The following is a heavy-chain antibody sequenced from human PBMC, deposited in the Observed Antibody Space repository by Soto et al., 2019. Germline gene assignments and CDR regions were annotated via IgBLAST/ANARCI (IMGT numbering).Heavy chain of an antibody. Sequence: SETLSLTCTVSGGSISSGGYFWNWIRQHPGKGLEWIGYIYYSGGTYYNPSLKSRVTISVDTSKNQFCLKLNSVTAADTAVYYCARDLWGYCGTDCYPLDVWGQGTTVTVSS. V-gene: IGHV4-31*03. J-gene: IGHJ6*02. CDR2: IYYSGGT. D-gene: IGHD2-21*02. CDR3: ARDLWGYCGTDCYPLDV. CDR1: GGSISSGGYF.